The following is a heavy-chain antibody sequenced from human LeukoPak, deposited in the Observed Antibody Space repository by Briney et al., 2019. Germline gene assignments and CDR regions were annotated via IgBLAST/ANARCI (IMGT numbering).Heavy chain of an antibody. V-gene: IGHV3-48*02. J-gene: IGHJ4*02. CDR2: ISGSSSDI. D-gene: IGHD3-10*01. Sequence: GGALRLSCGASGFXFGSYSMNWVRQAPGKGLKWVSYISGSSSDIKYADSVKGRFTSSRDNAKNSLYLQMNSLRDEDTAGYYCARDWFSGTNYKPLFDYWGQGTLVTVSS. CDR3: ARDWFSGTNYKPLFDY. CDR1: GFXFGSYS.